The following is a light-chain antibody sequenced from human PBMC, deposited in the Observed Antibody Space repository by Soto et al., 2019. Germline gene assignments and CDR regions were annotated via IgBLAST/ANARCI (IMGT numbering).Light chain of an antibody. V-gene: IGKV3-11*01. CDR1: QSGSSY. CDR3: QQRGNWPPYT. J-gene: IGKJ2*01. Sequence: EIVLTQSPATRSLSLRERATLSCTASQSGSSYLAWYQQKTGQAPRHLIYDASNWATGIPARFSGSGSGTDFTLTISRLEPEDFAVYYCQQRGNWPPYTFGQGTKLEIK. CDR2: DAS.